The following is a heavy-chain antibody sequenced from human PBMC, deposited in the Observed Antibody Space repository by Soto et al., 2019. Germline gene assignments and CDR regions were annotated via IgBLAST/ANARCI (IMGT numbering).Heavy chain of an antibody. CDR2: ISYDGSNK. CDR1: GFTFSSYG. Sequence: GGSLNLSCAASGFTFSSYGMHWVRQAPGKGLEWVAVISYDGSNKYYADSVKGRFTISRDNSKNTLYLQMNSLRAEDTAVYYCAKNGGHGIAARPSSYWYFDLWGRGTLVTVSS. J-gene: IGHJ2*01. D-gene: IGHD6-6*01. V-gene: IGHV3-30*18. CDR3: AKNGGHGIAARPSSYWYFDL.